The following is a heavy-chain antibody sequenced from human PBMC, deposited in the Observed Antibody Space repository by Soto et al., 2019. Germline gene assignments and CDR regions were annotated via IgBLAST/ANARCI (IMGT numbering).Heavy chain of an antibody. CDR1: GGSFSGYY. CDR2: INHSGST. V-gene: IGHV4-34*01. CDR3: ARGLDCSGGSCYSFFDY. Sequence: PSETLSLTCAVYGGSFSGYYWSWMREPPGKGLEWIGEINHSGSTNYNPSLKSRVTISVDTSKNQFSLKLSSVTAADTAVYYCARGLDCSGGSCYSFFDYWGQGTLVTVSS. J-gene: IGHJ4*02. D-gene: IGHD2-15*01.